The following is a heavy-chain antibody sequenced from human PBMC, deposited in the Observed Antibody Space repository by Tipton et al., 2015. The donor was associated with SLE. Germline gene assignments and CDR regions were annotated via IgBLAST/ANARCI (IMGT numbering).Heavy chain of an antibody. J-gene: IGHJ6*01. Sequence: TLSLTCAVYGGSFSGYYWSWIRQPPGKGLEWIGEINHSGSTNYNPSLKSRVTISLDTSKNQFSLRLSSVTAADTAVYYCARGSSGYSSSWFYCFYGMDVWGQVTPVSVSS. CDR2: INHSGST. D-gene: IGHD6-13*01. CDR3: ARGSSGYSSSWFYCFYGMDV. V-gene: IGHV4-34*01. CDR1: GGSFSGYY.